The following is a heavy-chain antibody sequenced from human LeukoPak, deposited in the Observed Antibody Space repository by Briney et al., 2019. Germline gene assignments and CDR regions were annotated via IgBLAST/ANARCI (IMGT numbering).Heavy chain of an antibody. D-gene: IGHD1-26*01. CDR1: GGSISSSSYY. CDR2: IYYSGTT. J-gene: IGHJ4*02. Sequence: PSETLSLTCTVSGGSISSSSYYWGWIRQPPGKGLEWIGNIYYSGTTYYNPSLKSRVTISVDTSKNQVSLKLSSVTAADTAVYYCARNASDSGTSYFDYWGQGTLVTVSS. V-gene: IGHV4-39*01. CDR3: ARNASDSGTSYFDY.